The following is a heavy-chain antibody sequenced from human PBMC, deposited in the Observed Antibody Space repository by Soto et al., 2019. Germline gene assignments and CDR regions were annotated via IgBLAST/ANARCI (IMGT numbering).Heavy chain of an antibody. CDR1: GYTFTSYA. CDR3: ASSKLQDYVWGSYRFAPLSFDY. V-gene: IGHV1-3*01. Sequence: GASVKVSCKASGYTFTSYAMHWVRQAPGQRLEWMGWINAGNGNTKYSQKFQGRVTIARDTSASTAYMELSSLRSEDTAVYYCASSKLQDYVWGSYRFAPLSFDYWGQGTLVTVSS. CDR2: INAGNGNT. D-gene: IGHD3-16*02. J-gene: IGHJ4*02.